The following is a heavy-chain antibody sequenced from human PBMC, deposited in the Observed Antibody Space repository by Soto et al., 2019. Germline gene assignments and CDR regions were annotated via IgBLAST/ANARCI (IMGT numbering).Heavy chain of an antibody. CDR2: ISYDGSNK. CDR3: SRDPKKAGWLRGVYYGMDV. CDR1: GFTFSSYA. Sequence: PGGSLRLSCAASGFTFSSYAMHWVRQAPGKGLEWVAVISYDGSNKYYAGSVKGRFTISRDNSKNTLYLQMNSLRAEDTAVYYCSRDPKKAGWLRGVYYGMDVWGQGTTVTVSS. D-gene: IGHD5-12*01. J-gene: IGHJ6*02. V-gene: IGHV3-30-3*01.